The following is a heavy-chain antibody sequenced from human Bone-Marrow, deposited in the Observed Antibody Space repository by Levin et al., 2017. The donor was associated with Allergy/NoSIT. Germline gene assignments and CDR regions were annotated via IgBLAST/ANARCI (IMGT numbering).Heavy chain of an antibody. V-gene: IGHV2-70*01. CDR3: ARTSLVNGVRYFDQ. CDR2: IDWEDDK. CDR1: GFSLSTSGMC. D-gene: IGHD2-8*01. J-gene: IGHJ4*02. Sequence: SGPTLVKPTQTLTLTCTFSGFSLSTSGMCVSWIRQPPGKALEWLALIDWEDDKFYSTSLKSRLTISKDTSKDQVVLRMTNMEPADTATYFCARTSLVNGVRYFDQWGQGSQVTVSS.